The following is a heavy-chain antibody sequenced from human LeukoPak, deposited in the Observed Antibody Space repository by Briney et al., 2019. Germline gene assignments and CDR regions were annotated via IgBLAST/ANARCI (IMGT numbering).Heavy chain of an antibody. D-gene: IGHD2-15*01. CDR3: AKDLNWGCSGGSCYRGLTGY. CDR2: IRYDGSNK. Sequence: PGGSLRLSCAASGFTFSSYGMHWVRQAPGKGLEWVAFIRYDGSNKYYADSVKGRFTISRDNSKNTLYLQMNSLRAEDTAVYYCAKDLNWGCSGGSCYRGLTGYWGQGTLVTVSS. J-gene: IGHJ4*02. V-gene: IGHV3-30*02. CDR1: GFTFSSYG.